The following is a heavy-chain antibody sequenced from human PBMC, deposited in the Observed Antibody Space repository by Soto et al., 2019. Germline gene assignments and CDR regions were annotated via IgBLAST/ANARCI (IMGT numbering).Heavy chain of an antibody. Sequence: SETLSLTCAVYGGSFSGYYWSWIRQPPGKGLEWIGEINHSGSTNYNPSLKSRVTISVDTSKNQFSLKLSSVTAADTAVYYCARNRPWRWFDPWGQGTLVTVSS. CDR2: INHSGST. J-gene: IGHJ5*02. CDR1: GGSFSGYY. V-gene: IGHV4-34*01. CDR3: ARNRPWRWFDP.